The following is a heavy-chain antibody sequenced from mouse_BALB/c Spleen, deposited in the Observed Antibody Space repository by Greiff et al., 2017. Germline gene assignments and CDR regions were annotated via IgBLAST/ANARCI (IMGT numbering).Heavy chain of an antibody. CDR2: ISSGGSYT. CDR1: GFTFSSYA. D-gene: IGHD1-3*01. Sequence: EVQRVESGGGLVKPGGSLKLSCAASGFTFSSYAMSWVRQSPEKRLEWVAEISSGGSYTYYPDTVTGRFTISRDNAKNTLYLEMSSLRSEDTAMYYCARDLGYSRAMDYWGQGTSVTVSS. J-gene: IGHJ4*01. V-gene: IGHV5-9-4*01. CDR3: ARDLGYSRAMDY.